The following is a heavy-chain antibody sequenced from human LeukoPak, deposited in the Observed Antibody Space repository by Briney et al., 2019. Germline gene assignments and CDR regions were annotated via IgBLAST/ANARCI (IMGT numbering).Heavy chain of an antibody. CDR3: ARAHGSGSSVNLMDY. J-gene: IGHJ4*02. D-gene: IGHD3-10*01. CDR2: IYTSGST. Sequence: PSETLSLTCTVSGGSISSGSYYWSWIRQPAGKGLEWIGRIYTSGSTNYNPSLKSRVTIAVDTSKNQFSLKLSSVTAADTGVYYCARAHGSGSSVNLMDYWGQGTQVTVSS. CDR1: GGSISSGSYY. V-gene: IGHV4-61*02.